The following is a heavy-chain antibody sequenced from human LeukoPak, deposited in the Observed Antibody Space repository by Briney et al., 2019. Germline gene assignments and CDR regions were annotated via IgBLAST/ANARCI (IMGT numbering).Heavy chain of an antibody. J-gene: IGHJ4*02. Sequence: SQTLSLTCAVSSGSISSGGYSWSWIRQPPGKGLEWIGYIYHSGSTYYNPSLKSRVTISVDTSKNQFSLKLSSVTAADTAVYYCARQIVLMVYAPYYFDYWGQGTLVTVSS. CDR1: SGSISSGGYS. V-gene: IGHV4-30-2*03. D-gene: IGHD2-8*01. CDR2: IYHSGST. CDR3: ARQIVLMVYAPYYFDY.